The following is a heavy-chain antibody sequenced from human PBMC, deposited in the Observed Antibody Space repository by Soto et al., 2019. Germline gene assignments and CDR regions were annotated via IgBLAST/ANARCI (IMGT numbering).Heavy chain of an antibody. CDR2: ISSSGSTI. CDR3: ARDGRPYCSSTSCYYYYGMDV. Sequence: PGGSLRLSCAASGFTFSDYYMSWIRQAPGKGLERVSYISSSGSTIYYADSVKGRFTISRDNAKNSLYLQMNSLRAEDTAVYYCARDGRPYCSSTSCYYYYGMDVWGQGTTVTVSS. CDR1: GFTFSDYY. D-gene: IGHD2-2*01. V-gene: IGHV3-11*01. J-gene: IGHJ6*02.